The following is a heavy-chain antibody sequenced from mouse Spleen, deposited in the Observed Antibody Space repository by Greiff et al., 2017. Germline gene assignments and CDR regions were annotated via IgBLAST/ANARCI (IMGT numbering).Heavy chain of an antibody. CDR2: INPSTGGT. CDR3: ARSGDYAFFDY. Sequence: EVQLQQSGPELVKPGASVKISCKASGYSFTGYYMNWVKQSPEKSLEWIGEINPSTGGTTYNQKFKAKATLTVDKSSSTAYMQLKSLTSEDSAVYYCARSGDYAFFDYWGQGTTLTVSS. J-gene: IGHJ2*01. CDR1: GYSFTGYY. D-gene: IGHD2-4*01. V-gene: IGHV1-42*01.